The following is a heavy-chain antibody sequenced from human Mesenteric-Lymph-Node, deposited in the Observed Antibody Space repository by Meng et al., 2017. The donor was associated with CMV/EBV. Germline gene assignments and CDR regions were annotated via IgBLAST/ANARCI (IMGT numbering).Heavy chain of an antibody. D-gene: IGHD3-22*01. Sequence: CSVAGASISNNGYYWSWIRQHPGEGLEWVGYIYYSGTTYYNPSLKSRVTMSKETSKSQFSLKLSSVTAADTAVYYCARSSGYYGGVDYWGQGTLVTVS. CDR3: ARSSGYYGGVDY. J-gene: IGHJ4*02. V-gene: IGHV4-31*03. CDR2: IYYSGTT. CDR1: GASISNNGYY.